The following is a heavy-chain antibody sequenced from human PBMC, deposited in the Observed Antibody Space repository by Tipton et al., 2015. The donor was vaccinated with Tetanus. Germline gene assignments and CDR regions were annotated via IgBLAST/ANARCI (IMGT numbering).Heavy chain of an antibody. J-gene: IGHJ5*02. V-gene: IGHV4-39*02. Sequence: TLSLTCTVSGGSISSSSYYWGWIRQPPGKGLEWIGSAYYSGSTYYNPSLKSRVTISVDTSKNQFSLELSSVTAADTAVYYCAKDQGGGRVVRLNWFDPWGPGTLVTVSS. D-gene: IGHD6-6*01. CDR1: GGSISSSSYY. CDR3: AKDQGGGRVVRLNWFDP. CDR2: AYYSGST.